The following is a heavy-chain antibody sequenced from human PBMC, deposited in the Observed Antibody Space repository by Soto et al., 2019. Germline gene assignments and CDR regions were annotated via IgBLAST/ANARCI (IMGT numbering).Heavy chain of an antibody. Sequence: SVKVSCKASGGTFSSYTISWVRQAPGQGLEWMGRIIPILGIANYAQKFQGRVTITADKSTSTAYMELSSLRSEDTAVYYCARDKDDIVYMDVWGKGTTVTVSS. V-gene: IGHV1-69*04. CDR3: ARDKDDIVYMDV. CDR2: IIPILGIA. CDR1: GGTFSSYT. J-gene: IGHJ6*04. D-gene: IGHD2-15*01.